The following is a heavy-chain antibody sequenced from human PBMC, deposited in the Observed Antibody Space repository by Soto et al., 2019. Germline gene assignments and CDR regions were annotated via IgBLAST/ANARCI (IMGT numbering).Heavy chain of an antibody. Sequence: VQLLESGGDLVQPGGSLRLSCAASGFTFSSYAMNWVRQAPGKGLEWVSAISGSGGNTFYADSVKGRFTISRDNSKNTLFLQMHSLRAEDTAIYYWAMLNSGSYSYQGMDVWGQGTTVTVSS. CDR1: GFTFSSYA. D-gene: IGHD5-12*01. CDR3: AMLNSGSYSYQGMDV. J-gene: IGHJ6*02. V-gene: IGHV3-23*01. CDR2: ISGSGGNT.